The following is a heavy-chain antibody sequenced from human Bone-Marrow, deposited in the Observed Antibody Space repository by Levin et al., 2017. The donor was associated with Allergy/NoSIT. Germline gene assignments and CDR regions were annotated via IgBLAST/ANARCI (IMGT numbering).Heavy chain of an antibody. V-gene: IGHV3-11*01. D-gene: IGHD3-16*01. J-gene: IGHJ4*02. CDR1: GFIFSDYY. Sequence: GGSLRLSCAASGFIFSDYYMAWIRQAPGKGPEWVSYISGSATTIFYADSVKGRFTISRDNTKKSVFLQMNSLRAEDTAVYYCARGEKGVTRAPCGLDYWGQGIQVTVSS. CDR3: ARGEKGVTRAPCGLDY. CDR2: ISGSATTI.